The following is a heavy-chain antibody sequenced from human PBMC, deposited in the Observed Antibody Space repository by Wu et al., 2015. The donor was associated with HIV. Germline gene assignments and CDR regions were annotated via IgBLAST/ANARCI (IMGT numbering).Heavy chain of an antibody. CDR3: ARNVPLLGQV. Sequence: QVHLIQFGAEVKKPGSSVKVTCKASGDGFTSYAVSWVRQAPGQGLEWLGGIIPMSKRPNYAGEFEHRLKITVDESSASVYLELRGLKSGDTAFYYCARNVPLLGQVWGQGTLITVSS. D-gene: IGHD2-15*01. CDR1: GDGFTSYA. CDR2: IIPMSKRP. J-gene: IGHJ4*02. V-gene: IGHV1-69*12.